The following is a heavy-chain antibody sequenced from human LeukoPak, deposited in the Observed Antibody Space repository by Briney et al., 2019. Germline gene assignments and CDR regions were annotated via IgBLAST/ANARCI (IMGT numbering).Heavy chain of an antibody. D-gene: IGHD1-26*01. Sequence: SETLSLTCTVSGGSISSYYWSWIRQPAGKGLEWIGRIYTSGSTNYNPSLKSRVTISVDKSKNQFSLKLSSVTAADTAVYYCAREEWELLKEGWFDPWGQGTLVTVSP. J-gene: IGHJ5*02. CDR2: IYTSGST. CDR1: GGSISSYY. CDR3: AREEWELLKEGWFDP. V-gene: IGHV4-4*07.